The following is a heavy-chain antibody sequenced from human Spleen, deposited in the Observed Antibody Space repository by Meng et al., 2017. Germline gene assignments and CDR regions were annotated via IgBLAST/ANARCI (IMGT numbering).Heavy chain of an antibody. CDR3: VRNEGYSFGA. CDR1: GNYTSNRVW. J-gene: IGHJ5*02. CDR2: VSQGSGRT. D-gene: IGHD2-21*01. Sequence: QVNLSEWGPGVGKPPVTRSRTGSASGNYTSNRVWWIWVRRPPGKGLEWIGEVSQGSGRTNYNPSLKSRVTISLDKSMHKFSLNVNSVTAADTAVYYCVRNEGYSFGAWGQGTLVTVSS. V-gene: IGHV4-4*03.